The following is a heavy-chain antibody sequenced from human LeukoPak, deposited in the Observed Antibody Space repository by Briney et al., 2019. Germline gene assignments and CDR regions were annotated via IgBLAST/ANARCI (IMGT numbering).Heavy chain of an antibody. V-gene: IGHV3-7*05. D-gene: IGHD1-1*01. Sequence: QPGGSLRLSCAASGFSFSTYWMSWGRQAPGKGLDWLANIKHDGSEKYYVDSVKGRFTISRDNAKNSLYLQMNSLRAEDTDVYYCARDLEYNSASYGMDVWGQGTTVTVPS. CDR3: ARDLEYNSASYGMDV. CDR2: IKHDGSEK. J-gene: IGHJ6*02. CDR1: GFSFSTYW.